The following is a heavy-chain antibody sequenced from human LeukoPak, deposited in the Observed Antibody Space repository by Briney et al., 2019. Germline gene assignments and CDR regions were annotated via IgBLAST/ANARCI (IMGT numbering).Heavy chain of an antibody. Sequence: SETLSLTCTVSGGSISSGSFYWSWIRQPAGQGLEWIVRIYSSGSTNYNPSLKSRVTISVDTSKNQFSLKLRSVTAADTAVYYCARDQGTVIVPTAIGWFDRWGQGTLVTVSS. J-gene: IGHJ5*02. CDR3: ARDQGTVIVPTAIGWFDR. CDR2: IYSSGST. CDR1: GGSISSGSFY. D-gene: IGHD2-2*02. V-gene: IGHV4-61*02.